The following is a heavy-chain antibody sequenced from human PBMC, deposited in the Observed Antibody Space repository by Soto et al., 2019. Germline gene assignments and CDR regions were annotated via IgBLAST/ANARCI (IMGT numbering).Heavy chain of an antibody. D-gene: IGHD3-10*01. J-gene: IGHJ5*02. CDR3: ASNYGSGSYYWFDP. Sequence: PSETLSLTCTVSGGSISSYYWGWIRQPPGKGLEWIGYIYYSGSTNYNPSLKSRVTISVDTSKNQFSLKLSSVTAADTAVYYCASNYGSGSYYWFDPWGQGTLVTVSS. CDR2: IYYSGST. V-gene: IGHV4-59*01. CDR1: GGSISSYY.